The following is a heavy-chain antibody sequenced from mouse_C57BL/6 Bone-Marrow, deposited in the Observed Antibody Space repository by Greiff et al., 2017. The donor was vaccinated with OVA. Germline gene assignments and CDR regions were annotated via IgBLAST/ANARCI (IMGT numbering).Heavy chain of an antibody. CDR2: INPNYGTT. D-gene: IGHD2-5*01. CDR3: AESLYYSNLAWFAY. Sequence: EVKLQESGPELVKPGASVKISCKASGYSFTDYNMNWVKQSNGKSLEWIGVINPNYGTTSYNQKFKGKATLTVDQSSSTAYMQLNSLTSEDSAVYYCAESLYYSNLAWFAYWGQGTLVTVSA. V-gene: IGHV1-39*01. J-gene: IGHJ3*01. CDR1: GYSFTDYN.